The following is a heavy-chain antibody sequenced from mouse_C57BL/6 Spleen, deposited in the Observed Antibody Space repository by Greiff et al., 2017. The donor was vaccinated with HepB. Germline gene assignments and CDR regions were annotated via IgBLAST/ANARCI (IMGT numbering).Heavy chain of an antibody. CDR1: GYTFTSYG. D-gene: IGHD1-1*01. V-gene: IGHV1-81*01. CDR3: AYYGSSSLWYFDV. CDR2: IYPRSGNT. J-gene: IGHJ1*03. Sequence: VQLQQSGAELARPGASVKLSCKASGYTFTSYGISWVKQRTGQGLEWIGEIYPRSGNTYYNEKFKGKATLTADKSSSTAYMELRSLTSEDSAVYFCAYYGSSSLWYFDVWGTGTTVTVSS.